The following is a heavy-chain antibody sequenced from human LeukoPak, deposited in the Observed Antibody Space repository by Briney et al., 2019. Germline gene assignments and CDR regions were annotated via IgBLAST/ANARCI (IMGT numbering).Heavy chain of an antibody. CDR3: AKDVVRYYYDSSGSSY. J-gene: IGHJ4*02. V-gene: IGHV3-23*01. CDR2: ISGSGGST. Sequence: GGSLRLSCAASGFTFSSYAMSWVRQAPGKGLEWVSAISGSGGSTFYADSVKGRFTISRDNSKNTLYLQMNRLRAEDTAVYYCAKDVVRYYYDSSGSSYWGQGTLVTVSS. CDR1: GFTFSSYA. D-gene: IGHD3-22*01.